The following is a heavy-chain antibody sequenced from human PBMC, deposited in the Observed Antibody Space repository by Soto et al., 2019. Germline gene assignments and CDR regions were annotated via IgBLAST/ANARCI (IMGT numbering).Heavy chain of an antibody. D-gene: IGHD4-4*01. CDR1: GYSFTSYW. Sequence: EVQLVQSGAEVKKPGESLRISCKDSGYSFTSYWISWVRQMPGKGLEWMGRIDPSDSYTNYSPSFQGHVTISADKSISTAYLQWSSLKASDTAMYYCARLSDLMTTVTDNYYYYYGMDVWGQGTTVTVSS. CDR3: ARLSDLMTTVTDNYYYYYGMDV. CDR2: IDPSDSYT. J-gene: IGHJ6*02. V-gene: IGHV5-10-1*03.